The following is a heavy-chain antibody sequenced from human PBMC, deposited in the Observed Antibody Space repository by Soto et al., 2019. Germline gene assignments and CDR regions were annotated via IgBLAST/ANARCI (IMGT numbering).Heavy chain of an antibody. Sequence: SETLSLTCTVSGGSISSYYWSWIRQPPGKGLEWIGYIYYSGSTNYNPSLKSRVTISVDTSKNQFSLKLSSVTAADTAVYYCARRPIGEYYFDYWGQGTLVTVSS. CDR1: GGSISSYY. V-gene: IGHV4-59*08. CDR3: ARRPIGEYYFDY. D-gene: IGHD4-17*01. J-gene: IGHJ4*02. CDR2: IYYSGST.